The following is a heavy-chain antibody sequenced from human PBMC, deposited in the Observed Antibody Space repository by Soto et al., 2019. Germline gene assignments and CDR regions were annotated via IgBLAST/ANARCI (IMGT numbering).Heavy chain of an antibody. D-gene: IGHD2-2*01. Sequence: SSETLSLTCTVSGGSISSYYWSWIRQPPGKGLEWIGYIYYSGSTNYNPSLKSRVTISVDTSKNQFSLKLSSVTAADTAVYYCARHCRLESPSCYAYWGQGTLVTVSS. CDR1: GGSISSYY. CDR3: ARHCRLESPSCYAY. V-gene: IGHV4-59*08. CDR2: IYYSGST. J-gene: IGHJ4*02.